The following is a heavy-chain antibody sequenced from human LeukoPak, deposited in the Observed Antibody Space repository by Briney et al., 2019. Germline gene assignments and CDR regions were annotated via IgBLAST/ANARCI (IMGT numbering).Heavy chain of an antibody. J-gene: IGHJ4*02. CDR3: ARGGADNHYYPSYYFDY. V-gene: IGHV3-30*04. CDR2: ISYDGSNK. CDR1: GFPFSSYA. Sequence: GRSLRLSCAASGFPFSSYAMHWVRQAPGKGLEWVAVISYDGSNKYYADSVKGRFTISRDNSKNTLYLQMDSLRAEDTAVYYCARGGADNHYYPSYYFDYWGQGTLVTVSS. D-gene: IGHD1-14*01.